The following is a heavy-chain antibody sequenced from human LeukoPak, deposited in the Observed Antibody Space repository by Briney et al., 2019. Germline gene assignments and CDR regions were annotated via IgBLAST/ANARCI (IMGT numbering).Heavy chain of an antibody. CDR1: QFTFTMYW. Sequence: GGSLRLSCAASQFTFTMYWMSWVRQAPGKGLEWVTNIKQDGSEKYYVGSVKGRFTVSRDNAKNSLYLQMNRLRAEDTAVYYCARVGKEGINHYMDVWGKGTTVTVSS. D-gene: IGHD1-14*01. V-gene: IGHV3-7*01. CDR2: IKQDGSEK. CDR3: ARVGKEGINHYMDV. J-gene: IGHJ6*03.